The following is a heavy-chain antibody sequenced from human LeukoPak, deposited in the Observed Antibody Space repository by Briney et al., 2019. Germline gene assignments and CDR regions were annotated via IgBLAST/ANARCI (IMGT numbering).Heavy chain of an antibody. Sequence: PGGSLRLSCAASGFTFSSYWMHWVRHAPGKGLVWVSRINSDGSSTSYADSVKGRFTISRDNAKNTLYLQMNSLRAEDTAVYYCARDPRRCGGDCYSGYFDYWGQGTLVTVSS. CDR3: ARDPRRCGGDCYSGYFDY. CDR1: GFTFSSYW. J-gene: IGHJ4*02. D-gene: IGHD2-21*02. V-gene: IGHV3-74*01. CDR2: INSDGSST.